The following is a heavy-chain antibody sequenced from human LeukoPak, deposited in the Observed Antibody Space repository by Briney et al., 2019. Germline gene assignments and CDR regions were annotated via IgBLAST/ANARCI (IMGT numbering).Heavy chain of an antibody. CDR3: ARKSGWYDY. J-gene: IGHJ4*02. Sequence: SETLSLTCTVSGASVSSDYWSWIRQSPGKGLEWIGYIYHSGHTMSNPSLKSLVSLSLDTSNNQFSLKLSSVTAADTAVYYCARKSGWYDYWGQGTLVTVSS. V-gene: IGHV4-59*08. D-gene: IGHD6-19*01. CDR1: GASVSSDY. CDR2: IYHSGHT.